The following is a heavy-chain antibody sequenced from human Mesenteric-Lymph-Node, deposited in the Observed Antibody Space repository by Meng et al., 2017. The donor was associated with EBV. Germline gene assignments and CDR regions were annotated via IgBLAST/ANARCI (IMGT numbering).Heavy chain of an antibody. Sequence: QGQLQQWGAVLLKPSGTLSPTCAVYGGSFSGFYWTWIRQPPGKGLEWIGEINHIGGTDYNPSLKSRVTISVDTSKNQFSLKLSSVTAADTAVYYCATGYPLSYNTSPPPFEFWGQGTLVTVSS. D-gene: IGHD1-14*01. CDR1: GGSFSGFY. CDR3: ATGYPLSYNTSPPPFEF. CDR2: INHIGGT. V-gene: IGHV4-34*01. J-gene: IGHJ4*02.